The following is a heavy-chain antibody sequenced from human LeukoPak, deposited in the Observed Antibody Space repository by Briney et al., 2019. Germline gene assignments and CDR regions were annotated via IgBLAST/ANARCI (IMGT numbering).Heavy chain of an antibody. CDR3: ARETILAGFASGLGFNY. J-gene: IGHJ4*02. CDR1: GASISSWY. Sequence: SETLSLTCTVSGASISSWYWSWIRQPPGKGLEWIGNIHGSGYSNYNPSLKSRLSMSLDTSRNQFSLNLTSVTAADTATYYCARETILAGFASGLGFNYWGQGILVIVSS. V-gene: IGHV4-59*01. CDR2: IHGSGYS. D-gene: IGHD3-9*01.